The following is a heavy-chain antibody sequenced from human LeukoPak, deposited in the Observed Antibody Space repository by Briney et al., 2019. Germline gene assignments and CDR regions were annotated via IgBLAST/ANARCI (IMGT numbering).Heavy chain of an antibody. CDR3: AKFLGALDY. J-gene: IGHJ4*02. V-gene: IGHV3-74*01. CDR2: INSDGRST. D-gene: IGHD2/OR15-2a*01. CDR1: GFTFSSNW. Sequence: PGGSLRLSCAASGFTFSSNWMHWVRQAPGKGLVWVSRINSDGRSTSYADSVKGRFTISRDNSKNTLYLQMNSLRAEDTAVYYCAKFLGALDYWGQGTLVTVSS.